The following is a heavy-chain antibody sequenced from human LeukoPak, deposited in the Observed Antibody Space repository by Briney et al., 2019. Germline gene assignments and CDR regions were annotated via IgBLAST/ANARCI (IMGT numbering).Heavy chain of an antibody. CDR2: INPSGGST. V-gene: IGHV1-46*01. CDR3: ARERITMVRGTQYNWFDP. J-gene: IGHJ5*02. CDR1: GYTFTSYY. D-gene: IGHD3-10*01. Sequence: GASVKVSCKASGYTFTSYYMHWVRQAPGQGLEWMGIINPSGGSTSYAQKFQGRVTMTRDTSTSTVYMELSSLRSEDTAVYYCARERITMVRGTQYNWFDPWGQGTLVNVSS.